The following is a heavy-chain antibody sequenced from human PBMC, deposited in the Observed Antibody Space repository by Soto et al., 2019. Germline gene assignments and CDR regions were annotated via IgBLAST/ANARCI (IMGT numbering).Heavy chain of an antibody. CDR1: GGSISSGDYY. Sequence: QVQLQESGPGLVKPSQTLSLTCTVSGGSISSGDYYWSWIRQPPGKGLEWIGYIYYSGSTYYNPSLKSRLTISVHTSKNQSSLKLSSLTAAATAVYYCARGVSGIADHWPVDYWGQGTLVTVSS. CDR3: ARGVSGIADHWPVDY. J-gene: IGHJ4*02. V-gene: IGHV4-30-4*01. CDR2: IYYSGST. D-gene: IGHD6-13*01.